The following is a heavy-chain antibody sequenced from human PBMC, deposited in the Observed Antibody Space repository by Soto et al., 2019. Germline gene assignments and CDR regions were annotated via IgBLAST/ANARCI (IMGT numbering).Heavy chain of an antibody. CDR3: ARDLSWGSNWYYYMDV. CDR2: ISSSSSVI. J-gene: IGHJ6*03. D-gene: IGHD7-27*01. V-gene: IGHV3-48*01. CDR1: GFILSDCA. Sequence: GGSLRLSCATSGFILSDCAMNWVRQAPGKGLEWVSYISSSSSVIDYADSVKGRFTVSRDNARNSLYLKMNSLRAEDTAVYYCARDLSWGSNWYYYMDVWGKGTTLTVSS.